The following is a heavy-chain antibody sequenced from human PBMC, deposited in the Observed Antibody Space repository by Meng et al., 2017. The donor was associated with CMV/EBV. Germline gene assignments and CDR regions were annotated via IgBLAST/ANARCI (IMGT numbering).Heavy chain of an antibody. D-gene: IGHD2-2*01. CDR2: INPNSGGT. Sequence: ASVKVSCKASGYTFTGHYMHWVRQAPGQGLEWMGWINPNSGGTNYAQKFQGRVTMTRDTSISTAYMELSRLRSDDTAVYYCARRYCSSTSCQRYFDYWGQGTLVTVSS. V-gene: IGHV1-2*02. J-gene: IGHJ4*02. CDR3: ARRYCSSTSCQRYFDY. CDR1: GYTFTGHY.